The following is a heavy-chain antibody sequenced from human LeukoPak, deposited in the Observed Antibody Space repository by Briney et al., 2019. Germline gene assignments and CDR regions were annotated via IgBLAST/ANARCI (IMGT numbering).Heavy chain of an antibody. CDR1: GFTFSSYA. CDR3: ARVLWFGMENYYYYGMDV. Sequence: PGGSLRLSCAASGFTFSSYAMHWVRQAPGKGLEWVAVISYDGSNKYYADSVKGRFTISRDNSKNTLYLQMNSLRAEDTAVYYCARVLWFGMENYYYYGMDVWGQGTTVTVSS. J-gene: IGHJ6*02. D-gene: IGHD3-10*01. V-gene: IGHV3-30-3*01. CDR2: ISYDGSNK.